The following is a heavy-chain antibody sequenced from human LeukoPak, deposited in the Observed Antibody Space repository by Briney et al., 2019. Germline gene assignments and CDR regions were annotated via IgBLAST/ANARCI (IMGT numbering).Heavy chain of an antibody. V-gene: IGHV4-31*03. D-gene: IGHD6-13*01. CDR2: IYYSGST. Sequence: SETLSLTCTVSGGSISSGGYYWSWIRQHPGKGLEWIGYIYYSGSTYYNLSLKSRVTISVDTSKNQFSLKLSSVTAADTAVYYCARDSSSWTLDYWGQGTLVTVSS. CDR1: GGSISSGGYY. J-gene: IGHJ4*02. CDR3: ARDSSSWTLDY.